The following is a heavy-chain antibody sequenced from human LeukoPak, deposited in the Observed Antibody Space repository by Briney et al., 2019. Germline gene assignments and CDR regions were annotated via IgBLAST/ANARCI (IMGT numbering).Heavy chain of an antibody. J-gene: IGHJ4*02. CDR2: IRSKTAGGTT. D-gene: IGHD2-15*01. Sequence: GGSLRLSCAVSGLTLSDVWMNWVRKAPGKGLEWVGRIRSKTAGGTTDFAAPVKGRFAIFRDDSENTVYLQMNSLTVEDTAVYYCSQGSGQYFHYWGQGTLVTVSS. CDR1: GLTLSDVW. V-gene: IGHV3-15*07. CDR3: SQGSGQYFHY.